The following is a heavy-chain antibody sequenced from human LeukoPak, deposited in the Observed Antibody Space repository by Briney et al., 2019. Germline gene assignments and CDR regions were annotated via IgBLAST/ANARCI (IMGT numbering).Heavy chain of an antibody. J-gene: IGHJ4*02. CDR1: GYSFTNQW. CDR2: IYPADSDT. D-gene: IGHD2-15*01. V-gene: IGHV5-51*01. CDR3: ARQGLGVGAYYFDY. Sequence: GESLKISCKGSGYSFTNQWIGWVRQMPGKGLEWMGIIYPADSDTRYRPSFQGQVTISADKSISTAYLQWSSLKASDTAMYYCARQGLGVGAYYFDYWGQGTLVTVSS.